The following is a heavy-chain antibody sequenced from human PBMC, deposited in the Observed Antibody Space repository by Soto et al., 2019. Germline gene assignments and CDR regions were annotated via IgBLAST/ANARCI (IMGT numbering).Heavy chain of an antibody. J-gene: IGHJ4*02. CDR3: ASRRRLLWFGAKFDY. Sequence: QVQLQQWGAGLLKPSETLSLTCAVYGGSFSGYYWSWIRQPPGKGLEWIGEINHSGSTNYNPSLKSRVTISVDTSKNQFSLKLSSVTAADTAVYYCASRRRLLWFGAKFDYWSQGTLVTVSS. D-gene: IGHD3-10*01. V-gene: IGHV4-34*01. CDR2: INHSGST. CDR1: GGSFSGYY.